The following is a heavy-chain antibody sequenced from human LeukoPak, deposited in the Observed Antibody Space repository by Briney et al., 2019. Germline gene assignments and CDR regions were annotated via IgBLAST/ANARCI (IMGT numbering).Heavy chain of an antibody. CDR2: ISSSSSYI. D-gene: IGHD6-13*01. Sequence: GGSLRLSCAASGFTFSSYRMNWVRQAPGKGLEWVSSISSSSSYIYYADSVKGRFTISRDNAKNSLYLQMNSLRAEDTAVYYCARDLAAAMAFAYWGQGTLVTVSS. V-gene: IGHV3-21*01. CDR1: GFTFSSYR. J-gene: IGHJ4*02. CDR3: ARDLAAAMAFAY.